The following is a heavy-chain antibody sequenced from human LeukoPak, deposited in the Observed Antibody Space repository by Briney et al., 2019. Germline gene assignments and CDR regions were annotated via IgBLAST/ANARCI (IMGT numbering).Heavy chain of an antibody. Sequence: PGGSLRLSCAASGFTFSSSWIHWVRQAPGKGLEWVSAISGSGTYYADSVKGRFTISRDNSKNTLYLQMNSLRAEDTAVYYCAKDQGSGYYYFDYWGQGTLVTVSS. V-gene: IGHV3-23*01. CDR3: AKDQGSGYYYFDY. J-gene: IGHJ4*02. CDR1: GFTFSSSW. CDR2: ISGSGT. D-gene: IGHD3-3*01.